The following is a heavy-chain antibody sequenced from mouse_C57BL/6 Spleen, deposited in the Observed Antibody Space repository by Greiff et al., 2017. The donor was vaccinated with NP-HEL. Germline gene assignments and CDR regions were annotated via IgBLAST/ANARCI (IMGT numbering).Heavy chain of an antibody. CDR2: IYPGDGDT. V-gene: IGHV1-82*01. J-gene: IGHJ4*01. CDR1: GYAFSSSW. D-gene: IGHD1-1*01. CDR3: AREGITTVVATDYYAMDY. Sequence: QVQLQQSGPELVKPGASVKISCKASGYAFSSSWMNWVKQRPGKGLEWIGRIYPGDGDTNYNGKFKGKATLPADKSSSTAYMQRSSLTSEDSAVYFCAREGITTVVATDYYAMDYWGQGTSVTVSS.